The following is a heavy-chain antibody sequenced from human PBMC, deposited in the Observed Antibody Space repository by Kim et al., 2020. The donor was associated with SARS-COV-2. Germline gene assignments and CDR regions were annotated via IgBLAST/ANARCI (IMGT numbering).Heavy chain of an antibody. D-gene: IGHD2-21*01. J-gene: IGHJ4*02. CDR3: ARVWYSAKYYFDY. Sequence: AESVKVRLPSSRDNAKSTLYLQMNRLRAEETAVYYCARVWYSAKYYFDYWGQGTLVTVSS. V-gene: IGHV3-74*01.